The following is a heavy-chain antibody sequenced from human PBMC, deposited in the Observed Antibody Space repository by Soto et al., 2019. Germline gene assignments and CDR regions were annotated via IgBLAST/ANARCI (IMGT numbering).Heavy chain of an antibody. D-gene: IGHD3-16*02. J-gene: IGHJ4*02. CDR3: ARLSYRSFNFDY. CDR1: EFSLSTSGMC. Sequence: GSGPTQANPTQTFTLTCTFSEFSLSTSGMCVSWLRHPPGKALERLALIDWDDDKYYSTTLKTRLTISKDTSKNQVVLTVTNMDPVDTATYFCARLSYRSFNFDYWGQGTLVTVSS. V-gene: IGHV2-70*01. CDR2: IDWDDDK.